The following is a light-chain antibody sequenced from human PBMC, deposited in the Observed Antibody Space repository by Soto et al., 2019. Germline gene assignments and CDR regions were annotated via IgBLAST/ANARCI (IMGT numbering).Light chain of an antibody. J-gene: IGKJ2*01. Sequence: DIQMTQSPSTLSASVGDRVTITCRASQSISSWLAWYQQKPGKAPKLLIYDASSLESGVPSRFSGSGSGTEFTLTISSLQPDDFATYYCQQYNSYSGYTFGQGTKPEIK. CDR3: QQYNSYSGYT. V-gene: IGKV1-5*01. CDR1: QSISSW. CDR2: DAS.